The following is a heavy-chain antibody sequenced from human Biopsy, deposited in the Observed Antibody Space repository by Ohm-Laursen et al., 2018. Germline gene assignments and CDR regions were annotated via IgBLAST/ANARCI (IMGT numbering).Heavy chain of an antibody. V-gene: IGHV1-8*01. CDR3: ARGSFWSGGNYYYYGMDV. D-gene: IGHD3-10*01. Sequence: SVKVSCKSSGYTFTSYDINWVRQATGQGLEWMGWMNPNSGNTDYAQKFQGRVTMTRNTSISTAYMELNSLRSEDTAVYYCARGSFWSGGNYYYYGMDVWGQGTTVTVSS. CDR1: GYTFTSYD. J-gene: IGHJ6*02. CDR2: MNPNSGNT.